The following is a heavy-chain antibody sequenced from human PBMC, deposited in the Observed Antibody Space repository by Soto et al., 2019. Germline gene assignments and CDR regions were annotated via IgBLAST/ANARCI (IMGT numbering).Heavy chain of an antibody. CDR3: ARDRWGNDY. J-gene: IGHJ4*02. CDR1: GGSISSYY. CDR2: IYYSGST. Sequence: QVQLQESGPGLVKPSETLSLTCTVSGGSISSYYWSWIRQPPGKGLEWIGYIYYSGSTNYNPSLKSRVPISVDTSKNQFSLKLSSVTAADTAVYYCARDRWGNDYWGQGTLVTVSS. V-gene: IGHV4-59*01. D-gene: IGHD3-16*01.